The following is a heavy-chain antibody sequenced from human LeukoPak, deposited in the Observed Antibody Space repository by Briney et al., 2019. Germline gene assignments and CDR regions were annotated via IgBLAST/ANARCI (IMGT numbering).Heavy chain of an antibody. J-gene: IGHJ6*03. V-gene: IGHV4-34*01. CDR1: GGSFSGYY. CDR3: ARDPGFCSGANCPYYSYYMVV. CDR2: INHSESA. Sequence: SETLSLTCAVYGGSFSGYYWSWIRQPPGKGLEWIGEINHSESANYNPSLRSRVTISADTSKNQFSLKLTSVTAADTAVYYCARDPGFCSGANCPYYSYYMVVWGKGTTVTVSS. D-gene: IGHD2-15*01.